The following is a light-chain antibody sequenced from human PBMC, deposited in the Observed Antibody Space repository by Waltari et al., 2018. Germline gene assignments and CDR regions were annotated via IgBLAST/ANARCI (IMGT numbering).Light chain of an antibody. CDR3: QQYGSSLFT. CDR2: GVS. Sequence: IVLTQSPGTLSLSPGERATLSCRASQSVTSGHLAWYQQKPGQAPRLLIYGVSRRATGIPDRFSGSGSGTDFILTINRLEPEDFAVFYCQQYGSSLFTFGGGTKVEIK. J-gene: IGKJ4*01. CDR1: QSVTSGH. V-gene: IGKV3-20*01.